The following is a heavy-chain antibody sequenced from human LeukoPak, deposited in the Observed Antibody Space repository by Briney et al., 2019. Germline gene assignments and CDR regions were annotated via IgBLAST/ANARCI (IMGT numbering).Heavy chain of an antibody. V-gene: IGHV3-48*04. D-gene: IGHD3-3*01. J-gene: IGHJ5*02. CDR3: ATRFLEVDDP. CDR2: ISSGGSTI. CDR1: GFTFSRYS. Sequence: PGGSLRLSCAASGFTFSRYSMNWVRQAPGKGLEWLSYISSGGSTIHYADSVKGRFTISRDDARNSLYLQMNSLRADDTGIYYCATRFLEVDDPWGQGTLVTVSS.